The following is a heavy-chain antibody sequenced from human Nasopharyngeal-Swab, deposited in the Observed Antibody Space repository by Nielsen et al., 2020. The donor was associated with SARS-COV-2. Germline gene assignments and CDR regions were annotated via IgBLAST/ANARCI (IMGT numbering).Heavy chain of an antibody. D-gene: IGHD3-9*01. CDR1: GFTFICYG. J-gene: IGHJ6*02. Sequence: GESLKLSFSSSGFTFICYGMHLVRQAPGKGLEWVAVISHDGSNKYYADSVTGRFTISRDNSKNTLYLQMNSLRAEDTAVYYCAKEAGYYDILTGYYLSLGYGMDVWGQGTTVTVSS. CDR2: ISHDGSNK. V-gene: IGHV3-30*18. CDR3: AKEAGYYDILTGYYLSLGYGMDV.